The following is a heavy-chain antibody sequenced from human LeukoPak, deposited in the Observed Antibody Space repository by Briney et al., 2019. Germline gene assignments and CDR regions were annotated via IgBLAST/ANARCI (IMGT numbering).Heavy chain of an antibody. V-gene: IGHV3-30-3*01. D-gene: IGHD1-1*01. CDR3: AVNWNDVTY. CDR2: ISYDGSNK. CDR1: GFTFSSYA. Sequence: PGGSLRLSCAASGFTFSSYAMHWVCQAPGKGLEWVAVISYDGSNKYYADSVKGRFTISRDNSKNTLYLQMNSLRAEDTAVYYCAVNWNDVTYWGQGTLVTVSS. J-gene: IGHJ4*02.